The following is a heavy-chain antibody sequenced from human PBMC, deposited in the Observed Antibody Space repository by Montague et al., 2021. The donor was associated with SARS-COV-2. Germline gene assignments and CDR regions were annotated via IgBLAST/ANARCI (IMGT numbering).Heavy chain of an antibody. Sequence: SETLSLTCTVSGGSITSGSYYWTWIRQPAGKGLEWVGQIYNAGNTYYNPSLQTRVTIPVGTAKNQFSLKMSPVTAADTAVYYCAKTDLARGAGAYYNGLDVWGLGTTVTISS. J-gene: IGHJ6*02. CDR2: IYNAGNT. D-gene: IGHD1-1*01. CDR1: GGSITSGSYY. CDR3: AKTDLARGAGAYYNGLDV. V-gene: IGHV4-61*10.